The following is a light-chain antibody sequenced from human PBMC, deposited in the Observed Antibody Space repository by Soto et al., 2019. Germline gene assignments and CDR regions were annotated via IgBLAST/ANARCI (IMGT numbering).Light chain of an antibody. Sequence: IGLTQSPGTLSLSPGERATLSCRASQSVSSSYLAWYQQKPGQAPGRLIYGASSRATGIPDRFSGSGSGTDFTLTISRLEPEEFVVYYCQRYGSSPTFGQGTQLEIK. V-gene: IGKV3-20*01. CDR2: GAS. J-gene: IGKJ2*01. CDR1: QSVSSSY. CDR3: QRYGSSPT.